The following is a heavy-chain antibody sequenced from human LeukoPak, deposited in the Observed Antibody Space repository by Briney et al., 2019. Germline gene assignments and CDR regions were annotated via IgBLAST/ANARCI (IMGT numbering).Heavy chain of an antibody. J-gene: IGHJ4*02. Sequence: SGPTLVNPTQTLTLTCTFSGFSLSTSGVGVGWIRQPPGKALEWLALIYWDDDKRYSPSLKSRLTITKDTSKNPVVLTMTNMDPADTATYYCAHSVFGDGYNPGVTPFDYWGQGTLVTVSS. CDR3: AHSVFGDGYNPGVTPFDY. CDR2: IYWDDDK. D-gene: IGHD5-24*01. CDR1: GFSLSTSGVG. V-gene: IGHV2-5*02.